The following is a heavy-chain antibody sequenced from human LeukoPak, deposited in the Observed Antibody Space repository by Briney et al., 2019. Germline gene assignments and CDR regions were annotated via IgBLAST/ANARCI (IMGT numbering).Heavy chain of an antibody. CDR3: ARSIFVRPGYYYYYMDV. Sequence: SVKVSCKASGGTFSSYAISWVRQAPGQGLEWMGGIIPIFGTANYAQKFQGRVTITADKSTSTAYMELSSLRSEDTAVYYCARSIFVRPGYYYYYMDVWGKGTTVTVSS. D-gene: IGHD3-3*01. CDR1: GGTFSSYA. J-gene: IGHJ6*03. CDR2: IIPIFGTA. V-gene: IGHV1-69*06.